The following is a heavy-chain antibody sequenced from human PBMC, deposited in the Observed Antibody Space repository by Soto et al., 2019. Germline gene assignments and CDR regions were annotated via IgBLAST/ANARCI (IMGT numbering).Heavy chain of an antibody. CDR3: ARGCSNCVCDLTPGIYYGLDV. V-gene: IGHV3-21*01. CDR2: ISSGSDYM. CDR1: GFTFSIYN. J-gene: IGHJ6*02. Sequence: GGSLRLSCAASGFTFSIYNMNWVRQAPGKGLEWISSISSGSDYMYYADSMKGRFTISRDFASLYLQMNSLRAEDTAVYYCARGCSNCVCDLTPGIYYGLDVWGQGTTVTVSS. D-gene: IGHD2-8*01.